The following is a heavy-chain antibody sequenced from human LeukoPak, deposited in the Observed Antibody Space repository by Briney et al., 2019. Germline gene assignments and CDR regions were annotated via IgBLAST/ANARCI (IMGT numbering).Heavy chain of an antibody. CDR3: ATGTHYDLLPF. CDR2: FNPGSGEI. D-gene: IGHD3-9*01. J-gene: IGHJ4*02. V-gene: IGHV1-24*01. Sequence: ASVKVSCKVSGYSITELSTHWVRQAPGKGLEWMGGFNPGSGEIIYEQKFQDRVTMTDDTSTDTAYMELSSLRSEDTALYYCATGTHYDLLPFWGQGTLVTVSS. CDR1: GYSITELS.